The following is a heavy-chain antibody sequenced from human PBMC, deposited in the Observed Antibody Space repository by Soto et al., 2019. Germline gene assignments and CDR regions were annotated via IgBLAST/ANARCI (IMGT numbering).Heavy chain of an antibody. CDR3: ARSVPAATRHYYYYMDV. J-gene: IGHJ6*03. D-gene: IGHD2-2*01. V-gene: IGHV4-34*01. CDR1: GGSFSGHF. CDR2: ITPGEAA. Sequence: QVQLQQWGAGLLKSSETLSLICAVYGGSFSGHFWGWVRQPPGRGPEWIGEITPGEAANYAPSLKSRVTISADTSKNQFSPKLNSVTAADTAVYYCARSVPAATRHYYYYMDVWGKGTTVAVSS.